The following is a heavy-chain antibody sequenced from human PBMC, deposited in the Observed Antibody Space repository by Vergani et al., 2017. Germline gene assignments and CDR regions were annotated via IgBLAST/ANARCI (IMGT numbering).Heavy chain of an antibody. CDR3: ARQGHYYDSSGYYYGMDV. Sequence: EVQLVQSGAEVKKPGESLKISCKGSGYSFTSYWIGWVRQMPGKGLEWMGIIYPGDSDTRYSPSFQGQVTISADKSISTAYLQWSSLKASDTAMYYCARQGHYYDSSGYYYGMDVWGQGTTVTVSS. V-gene: IGHV5-51*01. D-gene: IGHD3-22*01. J-gene: IGHJ6*02. CDR1: GYSFTSYW. CDR2: IYPGDSDT.